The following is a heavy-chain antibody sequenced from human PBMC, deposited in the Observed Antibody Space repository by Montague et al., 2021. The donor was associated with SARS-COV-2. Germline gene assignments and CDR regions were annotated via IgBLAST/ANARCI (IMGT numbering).Heavy chain of an antibody. J-gene: IGHJ6*02. CDR1: GDSISNYS. CDR3: ARHLRVTTVTSNMYHYAMDV. CDR2: IYYSGST. Sequence: SETLSLTCSVSGDSISNYSWSWIRQSPGKGLEWIGYIYYSGSTNYNPSLTSRVTITVYTSKNKVSLKLTSVTAADTAVYYCARHLRVTTVTSNMYHYAMDVWGQGTTVTVSS. D-gene: IGHD4-11*01. V-gene: IGHV4-59*08.